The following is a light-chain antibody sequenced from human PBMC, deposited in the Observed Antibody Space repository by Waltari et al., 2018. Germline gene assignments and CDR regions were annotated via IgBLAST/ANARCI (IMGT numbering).Light chain of an antibody. CDR1: QNIHSW. CDR3: QQYDTVPYT. Sequence: DIQMTQSPSTLSASLGDRVSITCRASQNIHSWLAWYQQKPRKAPKLLFYKASTLQTGVPSRFSGSVSGTDFTLTISSLQPDDFATYYCQQYDTVPYTFGLGTKVE. J-gene: IGKJ2*01. CDR2: KAS. V-gene: IGKV1-5*03.